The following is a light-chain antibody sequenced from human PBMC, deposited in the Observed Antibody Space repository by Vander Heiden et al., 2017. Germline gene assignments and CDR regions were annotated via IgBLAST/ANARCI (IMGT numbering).Light chain of an antibody. CDR1: QSISSW. J-gene: IGKJ1*01. CDR2: KAS. CDR3: QQYKTYRT. Sequence: DIQMTQSPSTLSASVGDRVTITCRASQSISSWLAWYQQKPGKAPKLLIYKASNLQSGVPSRFSGSGSGTEFILTISSLQPDDFATYYCQQYKTYRTFGQGTKVEIQ. V-gene: IGKV1-5*03.